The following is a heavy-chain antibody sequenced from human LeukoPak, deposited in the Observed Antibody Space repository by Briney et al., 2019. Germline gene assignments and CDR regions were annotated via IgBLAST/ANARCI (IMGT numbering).Heavy chain of an antibody. J-gene: IGHJ4*02. CDR3: ARDRPAAFDY. CDR2: INPSGGST. V-gene: IGHV1-46*01. D-gene: IGHD6-13*01. Sequence: ASVKVSCKASGYTFTSYYMHWVRQAPGQGLEWMGIINPSGGSTSYAQKFQGRVTMTRDTSTSTVYIGLSRLRSEDTAVYYCARDRPAAFDYWGQGTLVTVSS. CDR1: GYTFTSYY.